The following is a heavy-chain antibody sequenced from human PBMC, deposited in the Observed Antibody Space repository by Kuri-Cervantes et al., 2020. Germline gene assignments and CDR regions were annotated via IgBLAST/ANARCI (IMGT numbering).Heavy chain of an antibody. CDR2: IYSGGST. Sequence: GGSLRLSCAASGFTFSDYYMSWIRQAPGKGLEWVSVIYSGGSTYYADSVKGRFTISRDNSKNTLSLQMNSLRAEDTAVYYCARVAYHYYAMDVWGQGTTVTVSS. V-gene: IGHV3-53*01. J-gene: IGHJ6*02. CDR3: ARVAYHYYAMDV. CDR1: GFTFSDYY. D-gene: IGHD3-3*02.